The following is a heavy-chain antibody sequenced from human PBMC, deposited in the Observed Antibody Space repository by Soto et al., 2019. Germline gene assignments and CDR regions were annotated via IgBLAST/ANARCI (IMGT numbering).Heavy chain of an antibody. CDR2: IKNRADSGAT. Sequence: GSLRLSCAASGFTFSDAWMNWVRQAPGKGLEWVARIKNRADSGATDYAASVKGRFTISRDDSKEMLYLEIHSLKTEDSAVYYCTADPPGITTSSLIDYWGQGTLVTVSS. CDR3: TADPPGITTSSLIDY. D-gene: IGHD2-2*01. V-gene: IGHV3-15*01. J-gene: IGHJ4*02. CDR1: GFTFSDAW.